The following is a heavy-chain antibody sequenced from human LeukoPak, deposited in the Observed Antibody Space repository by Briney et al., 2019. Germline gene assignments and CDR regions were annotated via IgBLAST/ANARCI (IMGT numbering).Heavy chain of an antibody. D-gene: IGHD3-3*01. V-gene: IGHV4-59*01. CDR1: GGSISSYY. J-gene: IGHJ6*03. Sequence: SETLSLTCTVSGGSISSYYWSWTRQPPGKGLEWIGYIYYSGSTNYNPSLKSRVTISVDTSKNQFSLKLSSVTAADTAVYYCARVGPSHYDFWSGYYIGHYMDVWGKGTTVTVSS. CDR2: IYYSGST. CDR3: ARVGPSHYDFWSGYYIGHYMDV.